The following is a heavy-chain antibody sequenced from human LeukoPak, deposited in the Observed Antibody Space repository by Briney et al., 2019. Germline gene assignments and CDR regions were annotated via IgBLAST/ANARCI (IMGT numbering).Heavy chain of an antibody. CDR3: ARFAVASGAAD. CDR1: GDSINNYY. V-gene: IGHV4-59*08. J-gene: IGHJ4*02. D-gene: IGHD6-13*01. Sequence: PSETLSLTCTVSGDSINNYYWSWIRQAPGKGLEYIGYTHYSGSTNYNPSLKSRVTISIDTSKSQFSLKLTSVTAADTAAYYCARFAVASGAADWGQGNLVTVSS. CDR2: THYSGST.